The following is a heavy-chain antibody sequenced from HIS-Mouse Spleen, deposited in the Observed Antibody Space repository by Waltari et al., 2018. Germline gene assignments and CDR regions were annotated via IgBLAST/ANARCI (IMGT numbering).Heavy chain of an antibody. D-gene: IGHD7-27*01. CDR1: GFTFSSYA. V-gene: IGHV3-30*04. Sequence: QVQLVESGGGVVQPGRSLRLSCAASGFTFSSYAMHWVRQAPGKGLEWRAGISYDGSNKYYADSVKGRFTISRDNSKNTLYLQMNSLRAEDTAVYYCARIAKLGIDYWGQGTLVTVSS. CDR3: ARIAKLGIDY. J-gene: IGHJ4*02. CDR2: ISYDGSNK.